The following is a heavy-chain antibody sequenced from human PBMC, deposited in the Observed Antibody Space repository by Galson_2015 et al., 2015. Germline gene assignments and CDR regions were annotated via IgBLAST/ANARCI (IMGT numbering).Heavy chain of an antibody. V-gene: IGHV3-53*01. CDR3: ARGPLSEKGNAFDI. CDR1: GFTVSSKY. D-gene: IGHD6-13*01. Sequence: SLRLSCAVSGFTVSSKYMTWVRQAPGKGLEWVSVIYTGGSTYYPDSVKGRLSISRDNSKNTLYLQMNSLRAEDTAVYYCARGPLSEKGNAFDIWGQGTMVTVSS. J-gene: IGHJ3*02. CDR2: IYTGGST.